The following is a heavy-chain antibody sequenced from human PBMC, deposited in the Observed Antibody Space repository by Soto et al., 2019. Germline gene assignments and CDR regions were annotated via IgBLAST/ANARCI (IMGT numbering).Heavy chain of an antibody. CDR2: IIPILGIA. CDR1: GGTFSSYT. D-gene: IGHD3-10*01. CDR3: ARDSFPPVLLWFGELLSY. V-gene: IGHV1-69*08. J-gene: IGHJ4*02. Sequence: QVQLVQSGAEVKKPGSSVKVSCKASGGTFSSYTISWVRQAPGQGLEWMGRIIPILGIANYAQKFQGRVTLTADTSTSPAYMELSSLTSEDTAVYYCARDSFPPVLLWFGELLSYWGQGTLVTVSS.